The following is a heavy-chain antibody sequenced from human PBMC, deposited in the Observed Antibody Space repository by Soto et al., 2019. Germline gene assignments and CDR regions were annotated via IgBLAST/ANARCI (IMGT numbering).Heavy chain of an antibody. CDR1: GYSFTGYY. V-gene: IGHV1-2*02. CDR2: INPNSGGT. D-gene: IGHD4-4*01. Sequence: ASVKVSCKASGYSFTGYYMHWVRQAPGQGLEWMGWINPNSGGTNYAQKFQGRVTMTRDTSISTAYMELSRLRSDDTAVYYCARRYSNYDSFDPWGQGTLVTVS. J-gene: IGHJ5*02. CDR3: ARRYSNYDSFDP.